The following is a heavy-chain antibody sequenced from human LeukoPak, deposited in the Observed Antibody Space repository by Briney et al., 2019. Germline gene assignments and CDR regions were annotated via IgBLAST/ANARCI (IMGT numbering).Heavy chain of an antibody. CDR1: GGSFSGYY. D-gene: IGHD6-19*01. J-gene: IGHJ3*02. CDR2: INHSGST. CDR3: ATRAGAFDI. Sequence: SETLSLTCAVYGGSFSGYYWSWIRQPPGKGLEWIGEINHSGSTNYNPSLKSRVTISVDTSKNQFSLKLSSVTAGDTAVYYCATRAGAFDIWGQGTMVTVSS. V-gene: IGHV4-34*01.